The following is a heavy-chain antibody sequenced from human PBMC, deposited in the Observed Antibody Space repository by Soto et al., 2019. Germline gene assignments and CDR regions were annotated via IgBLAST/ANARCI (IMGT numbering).Heavy chain of an antibody. V-gene: IGHV4-59*08. J-gene: IGHJ4*02. CDR1: GGSIGSYY. CDR2: IYYSGST. Sequence: SETLSLTCTVSGGSIGSYYWSWIRQPPGKGLEWIGYIYYSGSTNYNPSLKSRVTVSVDTSKNQFSLKLSSVTAADTAVYYCATLDGFGELSYFDYWGQGTLVTVSS. CDR3: ATLDGFGELSYFDY. D-gene: IGHD3-10*01.